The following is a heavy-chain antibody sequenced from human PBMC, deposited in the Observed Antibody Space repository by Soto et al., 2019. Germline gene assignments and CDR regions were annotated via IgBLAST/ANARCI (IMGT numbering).Heavy chain of an antibody. Sequence: GGSLRLSCAASGFTFDDYTMHWVRQAPGKGLEWVSLISWDGGSTYYADSVKGRFTISRDNSKNSLYLQMNSLRTEDTALYYCAKDLEVRGVIYESLYGMDVWRQGTTVTSP. CDR2: ISWDGGST. CDR1: GFTFDDYT. CDR3: AKDLEVRGVIYESLYGMDV. D-gene: IGHD3-10*01. V-gene: IGHV3-43*01. J-gene: IGHJ6*02.